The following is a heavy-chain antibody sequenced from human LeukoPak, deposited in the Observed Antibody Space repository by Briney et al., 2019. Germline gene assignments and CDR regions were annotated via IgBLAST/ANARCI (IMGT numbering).Heavy chain of an antibody. CDR3: ARRGGSYPDY. CDR1: GGSFSGYY. J-gene: IGHJ4*02. V-gene: IGHV4-34*01. CDR2: INHSGST. Sequence: ETLSLTCAVYGGSFSGYYWSWIRQPPGKGLEWIGEINHSGSTNYNPSLKSRVTISVDTSKNQFSLKLSSVTAADTAVYYCARRGGSYPDYWGQGTLVTVSS. D-gene: IGHD1-26*01.